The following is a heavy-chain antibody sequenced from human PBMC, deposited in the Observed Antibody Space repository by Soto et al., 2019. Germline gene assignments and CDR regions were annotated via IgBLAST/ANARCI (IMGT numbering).Heavy chain of an antibody. J-gene: IGHJ4*02. CDR1: GFNFDDHA. V-gene: IGHV3-9*01. Sequence: EVQLVESGGGFVQPGRSLRLSCAASGFNFDDHAMNWVRQVPGKGLEWVSGISWTGAFTGYADSVKGRFTISRDNDKNSLTLEMNSLRPEDTALYYCTRDISRTITTIDFWGQGALVTVSS. CDR2: ISWTGAFT. D-gene: IGHD1-1*01. CDR3: TRDISRTITTIDF.